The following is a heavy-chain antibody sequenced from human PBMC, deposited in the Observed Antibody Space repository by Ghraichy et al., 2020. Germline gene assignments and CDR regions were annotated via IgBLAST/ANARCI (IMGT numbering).Heavy chain of an antibody. J-gene: IGHJ4*02. D-gene: IGHD1-14*01. CDR1: GGSFSGYY. CDR2: INHSGST. V-gene: IGHV4-34*01. Sequence: SETLSLTCAVYGGSFSGYYWSWIRQPPGKGLEWIGEINHSGSTNYNPSLKSRVTISVDTSKNQFSLKLSSVTAADTAVYYCARDPGHHGDYWGQGTLVTVSS. CDR3: ARDPGHHGDY.